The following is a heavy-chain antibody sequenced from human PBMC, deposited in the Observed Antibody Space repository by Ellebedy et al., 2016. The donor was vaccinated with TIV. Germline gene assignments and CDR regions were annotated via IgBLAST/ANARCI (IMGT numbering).Heavy chain of an antibody. J-gene: IGHJ5*02. CDR3: ARPPYDFLTGYYHKWFDP. V-gene: IGHV1-69*13. D-gene: IGHD3-9*01. CDR1: GGTFSRYA. CDR2: IIPIFGTA. Sequence: ASVKVSCKASGGTFSRYAISWVRQAPGQGLEWVGGIIPIFGTANYAQKFQGRVTITADESTSTSYMELSSLRSEDTAVYYCARPPYDFLTGYYHKWFDPWGQGTLVTVSS.